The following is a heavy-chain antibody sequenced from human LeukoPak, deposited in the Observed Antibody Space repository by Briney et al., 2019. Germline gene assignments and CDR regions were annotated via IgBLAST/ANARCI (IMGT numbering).Heavy chain of an antibody. D-gene: IGHD7-27*01. J-gene: IGHJ3*02. CDR2: IDNSGST. Sequence: SETLSLTCTVSGGSISCSHWTWIRQPPGKGLEWIGYIDNSGSTTYNTSLKSRVTMSVDTSENKITLRLTSVTAADTAFYYCARDHALGYFDIWGQGTRVTVSS. CDR1: GGSISCSH. V-gene: IGHV4-59*01. CDR3: ARDHALGYFDI.